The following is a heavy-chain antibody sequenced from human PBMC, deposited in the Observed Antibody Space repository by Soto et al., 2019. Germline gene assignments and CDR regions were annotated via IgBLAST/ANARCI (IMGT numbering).Heavy chain of an antibody. CDR2: IYTSGST. CDR1: GASISSYY. D-gene: IGHD2-2*02. V-gene: IGHV4-4*07. CDR3: AITSCYNFLECWFDP. J-gene: IGHJ5*02. Sequence: PSETLSLTCSVSGASISSYYWSWIRQPAGKGLEWIGRIYTSGSTNYNPSLKSRVTMSVDTSKNQFSLKLSSVTAADTAVYYCAITSCYNFLECWFDPWGQGTLVTVSS.